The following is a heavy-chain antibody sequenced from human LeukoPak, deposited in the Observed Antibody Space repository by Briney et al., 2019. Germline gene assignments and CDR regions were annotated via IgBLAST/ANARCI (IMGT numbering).Heavy chain of an antibody. CDR1: GGSISSYY. CDR3: ARTGNWGSLAY. J-gene: IGHJ4*02. CDR2: IYYSGST. D-gene: IGHD1-14*01. V-gene: IGHV4-59*12. Sequence: SETLSLTCTVSGGSISSYYWSWIRQPPGKGLEWIGYIYYSGSTNYNPSLKSRVTISVDTSKNQFSLQLNSVTPEDTAVYYCARTGNWGSLAYWGQGTLVTVSS.